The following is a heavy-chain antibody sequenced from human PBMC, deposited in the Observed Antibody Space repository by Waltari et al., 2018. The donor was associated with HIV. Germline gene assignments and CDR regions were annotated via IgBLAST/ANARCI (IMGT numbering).Heavy chain of an antibody. CDR3: VVMDIGVAATSTS. CDR1: GFAFGVYG. J-gene: IGHJ4*02. V-gene: IGHV3-30*03. CDR2: ILYDGSQT. D-gene: IGHD6-19*01. Sequence: QVQLVAAGGGVVQPGGSLRLSCTDCGFAFGVYGMHWVRQAPGKGLEWVARILYDGSQTFYADSVKGRFIISRDNSKKILHLQMNDLRTEDTAVYYCVVMDIGVAATSTSWGQGTRVTVSS.